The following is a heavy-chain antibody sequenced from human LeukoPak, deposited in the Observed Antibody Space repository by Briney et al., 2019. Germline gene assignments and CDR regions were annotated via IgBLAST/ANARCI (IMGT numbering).Heavy chain of an antibody. Sequence: SETLSLTCAVYGGSFSGYYWSWIRQPPGKGLEWIGEINHSGSTNYNPSLKSRVTISVDTSKNQFSLKLSSVTAADTAVYYCARARVYCSGGSCYYRDDYWGQGTLVTVSS. CDR2: INHSGST. CDR3: ARARVYCSGGSCYYRDDY. J-gene: IGHJ4*02. CDR1: GGSFSGYY. V-gene: IGHV4-34*01. D-gene: IGHD2-15*01.